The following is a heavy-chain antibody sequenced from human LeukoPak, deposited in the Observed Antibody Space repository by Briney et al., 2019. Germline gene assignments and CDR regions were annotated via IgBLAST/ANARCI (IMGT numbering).Heavy chain of an antibody. CDR1: GYTFTGYY. CDR3: AREKDNSGWKNWIDP. D-gene: IGHD6-19*01. Sequence: GASVKVSCKASGYTFTGYYMHWVRQAPGQGLEWMGWINPNSGGTNYAQKFQGRVTMTRDTSISTAYMELSRLRSDDTAVYYCAREKDNSGWKNWIDPWGEGTLVTVSS. CDR2: INPNSGGT. J-gene: IGHJ5*02. V-gene: IGHV1-2*02.